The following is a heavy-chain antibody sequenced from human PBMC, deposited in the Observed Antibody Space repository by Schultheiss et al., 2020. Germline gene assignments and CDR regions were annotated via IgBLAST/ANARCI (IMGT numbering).Heavy chain of an antibody. CDR3: ARYLPIYCSGGSCYSRGNYYYYYMDV. J-gene: IGHJ6*03. D-gene: IGHD2-15*01. V-gene: IGHV1-18*01. Sequence: ASVKVSCKASGGTFSSYAISWVRQAPGQGLEWMGWISAYNGNTNYAQKLQGRVTMTTDTSTSTAYMELRSLRSDDTAVYYCARYLPIYCSGGSCYSRGNYYYYYMDVWGKGTTVTVSS. CDR1: GGTFSSYA. CDR2: ISAYNGNT.